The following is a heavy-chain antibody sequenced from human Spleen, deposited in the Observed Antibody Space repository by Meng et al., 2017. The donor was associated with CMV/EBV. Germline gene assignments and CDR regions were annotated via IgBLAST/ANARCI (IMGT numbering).Heavy chain of an antibody. CDR1: GYTFISYP. J-gene: IGHJ3*02. CDR2: ISPHNGNT. V-gene: IGHV1-18*01. D-gene: IGHD3-22*01. CDR3: ARDSGDYYDSSGYYIWAFDI. Sequence: ASVKVSCKASGYTFISYPISWVRQAPGQGLEWMGWISPHNGNTNYAQKLQGRVTMTTDTSTSRAYMELRSLRSDDTAVYYCARDSGDYYDSSGYYIWAFDIWGQGTMVTVSS.